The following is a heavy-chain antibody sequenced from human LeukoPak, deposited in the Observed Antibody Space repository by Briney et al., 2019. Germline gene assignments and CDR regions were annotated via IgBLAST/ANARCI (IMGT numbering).Heavy chain of an antibody. J-gene: IGHJ5*02. D-gene: IGHD4-11*01. CDR3: ARGKGYSNPNWFDP. V-gene: IGHV4-34*01. CDR2: INHSGST. Sequence: SETLSLTCAVYGGSFSGYYWSWIRQPPGKGLEWIGEINHSGSTNYNPSLKSRVTISVDTSKNQFSLKLSSVTAADTAVYYCARGKGYSNPNWFDPWGRGTLVTVSS. CDR1: GGSFSGYY.